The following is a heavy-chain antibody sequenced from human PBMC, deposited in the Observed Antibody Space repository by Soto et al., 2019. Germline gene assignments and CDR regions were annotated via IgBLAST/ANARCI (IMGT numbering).Heavy chain of an antibody. V-gene: IGHV3-73*01. CDR3: TRPGFGDFVDPYDYGIDV. D-gene: IGHD2-2*01. CDR2: IRSKANTYAT. CDR1: GLPFSGSP. Sequence: LSCAASGLPFSGSPIHWVRQASGKGLEWVGRIRSKANTYATAYATSVKGRFTISRDDSKNTTYLQMNSLKTEDTAVYFCTRPGFGDFVDPYDYGIDVWGQGTTVTVSS. J-gene: IGHJ6*02.